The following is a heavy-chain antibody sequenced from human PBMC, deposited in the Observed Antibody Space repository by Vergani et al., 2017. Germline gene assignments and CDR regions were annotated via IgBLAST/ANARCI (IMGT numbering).Heavy chain of an antibody. V-gene: IGHV3-48*03. J-gene: IGHJ6*02. CDR2: ISSSGSTI. CDR3: AREWRGYSYGYIAYYGMDV. D-gene: IGHD5-18*01. CDR1: GFTFSSYE. Sequence: EVQLVESGGGLVQPGGSLRLSCAASGFTFSSYEMNWVRQAPGKGLEWVSYISSSGSTIYYADSVKGRFTLSRDNSKNSLYLQMNSLRAEDTAVYYCAREWRGYSYGYIAYYGMDVWGQGTTVTVSS.